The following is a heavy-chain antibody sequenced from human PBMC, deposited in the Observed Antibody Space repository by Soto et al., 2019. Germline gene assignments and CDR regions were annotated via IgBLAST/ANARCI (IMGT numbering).Heavy chain of an antibody. CDR1: GGSFSGYY. CDR2: INHSGST. J-gene: IGHJ5*02. V-gene: IGHV4-34*01. CDR3: ATFSDYYGSGSYYGWFDP. Sequence: SETLSLTCAVYGGSFSGYYWSWIRQPPGKGLEWIGEINHSGSTNYNPSLKSRVTISVDTSKNQFSLKLSSVTAADTAVYYCATFSDYYGSGSYYGWFDPWGQGTLVTVS. D-gene: IGHD3-10*01.